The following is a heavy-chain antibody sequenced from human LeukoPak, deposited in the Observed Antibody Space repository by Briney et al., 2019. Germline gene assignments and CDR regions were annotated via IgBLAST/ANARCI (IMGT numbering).Heavy chain of an antibody. CDR3: ARSEWVGITTSWFDS. J-gene: IGHJ5*01. CDR2: VGTSADT. CDR1: GFTFSSYA. V-gene: IGHV3-69-1*01. Sequence: AGGSLRLSCLASGFTFSSYAMDWVRQAPGQGLQWVSAVGTSADTYYADSLKGRFTISRDNARNSLYLQMNSLRAEDTAVYYCARSEWVGITTSWFDSWGQGTLVTVSS. D-gene: IGHD3-22*01.